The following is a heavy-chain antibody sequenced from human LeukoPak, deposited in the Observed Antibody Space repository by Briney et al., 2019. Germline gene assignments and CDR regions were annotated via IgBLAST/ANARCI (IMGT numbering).Heavy chain of an antibody. CDR3: ARDRTVVTEDY. J-gene: IGHJ4*02. Sequence: GGSLRLACAASGFTFSSYSMNWVRQAPGKGLEWVSSISSSSSYIYYADSVKGRFTISRDNAKNSLYLQMNSLRAEDTAVYYCARDRTVVTEDYWGQGTLVTVSS. D-gene: IGHD4-23*01. V-gene: IGHV3-21*01. CDR2: ISSSSSYI. CDR1: GFTFSSYS.